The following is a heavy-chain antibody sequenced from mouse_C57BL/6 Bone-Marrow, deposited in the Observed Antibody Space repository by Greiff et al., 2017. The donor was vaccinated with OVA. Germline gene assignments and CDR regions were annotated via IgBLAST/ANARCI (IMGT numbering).Heavy chain of an antibody. CDR2: IWSGGST. Sequence: QVHVKQSGPGLVQPSQSLSITCTVSGFSLTSYGVHWVRQSPGKGLEWLGVIWSGGSTDYNAAFISRLSISKDNSKSQVFFKMNSLQADDTAIYYCARKDRIRGDAMDYWGQGTSVTVSS. V-gene: IGHV2-2*01. CDR1: GFSLTSYG. CDR3: ARKDRIRGDAMDY. J-gene: IGHJ4*01.